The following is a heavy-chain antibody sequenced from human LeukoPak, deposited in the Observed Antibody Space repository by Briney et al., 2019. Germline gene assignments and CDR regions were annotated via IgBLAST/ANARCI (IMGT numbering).Heavy chain of an antibody. V-gene: IGHV3-74*01. Sequence: PGGSLRLSCAGSTFTLRSYWMHWVRQGPGKGLVWVSRIYSDGSRTTYADSVKGRFTISGDNAKNTLYLQMNSPRAEDTAVYYCARSGRGGAFDIWGQGTMVTVSS. CDR3: ARSGRGGAFDI. D-gene: IGHD1-26*01. CDR2: IYSDGSRT. CDR1: TFTLRSYW. J-gene: IGHJ3*02.